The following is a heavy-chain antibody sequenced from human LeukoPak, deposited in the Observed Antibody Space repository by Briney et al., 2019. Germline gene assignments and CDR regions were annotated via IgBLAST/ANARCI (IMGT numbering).Heavy chain of an antibody. D-gene: IGHD2-2*01. J-gene: IGHJ4*02. CDR2: ISGSGGST. V-gene: IGHV3-23*01. CDR1: GFTFSSYA. CDR3: AKAPWGGYCSSTSCYPFDY. Sequence: GGSLRLSCAASGFTFSSYAMSWVRQAPGKGLEWVSAISGSGGSTYYADSVKGRFTISRDNSKNTPYLQMNSLRAEDTAVYYCAKAPWGGYCSSTSCYPFDYWGQGTLVTVSS.